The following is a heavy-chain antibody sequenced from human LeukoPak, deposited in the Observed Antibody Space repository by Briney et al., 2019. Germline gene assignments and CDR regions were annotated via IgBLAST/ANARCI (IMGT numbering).Heavy chain of an antibody. CDR1: GYTFTGYY. Sequence: GASVKVSCKASGYTFTGYYMHWVRQAPGQGREWMGRINPNSGGTNYAQKFQGRVTMTRDTSISTAYMELSRLRSDDTAVYYCARVGDFWSGSDYWGQGTLVTVSS. J-gene: IGHJ4*02. D-gene: IGHD3-3*01. V-gene: IGHV1-2*06. CDR3: ARVGDFWSGSDY. CDR2: INPNSGGT.